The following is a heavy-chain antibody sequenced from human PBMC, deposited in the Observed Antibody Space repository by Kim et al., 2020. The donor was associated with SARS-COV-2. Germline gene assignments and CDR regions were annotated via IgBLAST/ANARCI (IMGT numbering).Heavy chain of an antibody. J-gene: IGHJ4*02. Sequence: DSVKDRFNSSRDNSKNTLYLQMNSLRAEDTAVYYCARDFLYYYDSSGPDYWGQGTLVTVSS. CDR3: ARDFLYYYDSSGPDY. D-gene: IGHD3-22*01. V-gene: IGHV3-30*01.